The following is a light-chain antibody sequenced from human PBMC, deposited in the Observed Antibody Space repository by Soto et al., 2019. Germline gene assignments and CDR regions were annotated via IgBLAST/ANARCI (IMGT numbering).Light chain of an antibody. CDR3: AAWDDSLNGWV. CDR1: SSNIGSNT. Sequence: QSILTQPPSASGTPGQRVTISCSGSSSNIGSNTVNWYQQVTGTAPKLLIYSDNKWPSGVPDRFSGSKSGTSASLAISGLQSEDEADYYCAAWDDSLNGWVFGGGTKLTVL. CDR2: SDN. V-gene: IGLV1-44*01. J-gene: IGLJ3*02.